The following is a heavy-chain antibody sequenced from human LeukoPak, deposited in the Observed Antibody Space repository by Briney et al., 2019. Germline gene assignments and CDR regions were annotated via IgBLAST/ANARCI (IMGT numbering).Heavy chain of an antibody. Sequence: PGGSLRLSCAASGFTFSSYGMHWVRQAPGKGLEWVAVISYDGSNKYYADSVKGRFTISRDNSKNTLYLQMNSLRAEDTAVYYCAKGLEALDYTNDNYWGQGTLVTVSS. CDR1: GFTFSSYG. CDR2: ISYDGSNK. D-gene: IGHD4-11*01. J-gene: IGHJ4*02. CDR3: AKGLEALDYTNDNY. V-gene: IGHV3-30*18.